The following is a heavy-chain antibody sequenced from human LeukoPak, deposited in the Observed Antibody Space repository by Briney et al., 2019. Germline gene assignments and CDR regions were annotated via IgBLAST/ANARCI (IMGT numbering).Heavy chain of an antibody. CDR2: IYYSGST. CDR3: ARGGRGIAAAGTPHLYYYYYMDV. CDR1: GGSISSSSYY. J-gene: IGHJ6*03. D-gene: IGHD6-13*01. Sequence: SETLSLTCTVSGGSISSSSYYWGWIRQPPGKGLEWIGSIYYSGSTYYNPSLKSRVTISVDTSKNQFSLKLSSVTAADTAVYYCARGGRGIAAAGTPHLYYYYYMDVWGKGTTVTVSS. V-gene: IGHV4-39*07.